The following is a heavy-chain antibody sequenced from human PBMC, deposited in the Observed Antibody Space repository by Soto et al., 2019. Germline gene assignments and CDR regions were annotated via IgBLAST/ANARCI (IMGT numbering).Heavy chain of an antibody. J-gene: IGHJ6*02. CDR1: GYTFTSYG. V-gene: IGHV1-18*01. D-gene: IGHD3-22*01. CDR3: ARRLTSGYYYYYYGMDV. CDR2: ISAYNGNT. Sequence: ASVKGSCKASGYTFTSYGISWGRQAPGQGLEWMGWISAYNGNTNYAQKLQGRVSMTTDTSTSTAYMELRSLRSDDTAVYYCARRLTSGYYYYYYGMDVWGQGTTVTVSS.